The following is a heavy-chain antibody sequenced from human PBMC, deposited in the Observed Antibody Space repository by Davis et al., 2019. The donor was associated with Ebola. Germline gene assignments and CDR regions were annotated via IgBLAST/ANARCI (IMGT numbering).Heavy chain of an antibody. Sequence: GESLKISCAASGFIVSSYYMSWVRQAPGKGLEWVSSISGSSTYIYYADSVKGRFTISRDNAKNSLYLQMNSLRDEDTAVYYCARVPIVATIRADYWGQGTLVTVSS. D-gene: IGHD5-12*01. J-gene: IGHJ4*02. V-gene: IGHV3-21*01. CDR2: ISGSSTYI. CDR3: ARVPIVATIRADY. CDR1: GFIVSSYY.